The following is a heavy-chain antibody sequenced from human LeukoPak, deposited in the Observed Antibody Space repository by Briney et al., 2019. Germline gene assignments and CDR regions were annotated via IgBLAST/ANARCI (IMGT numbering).Heavy chain of an antibody. CDR3: AAVAVFRGPDY. CDR1: GFTFSSYA. Sequence: GGSLRLSCAASGFTFSSYAMTWVRQAPGKGREWVSAISGSGGSTYYADSVKGRFTISRDNSKNTRYLQMNSLRAEDTAVYYCAAVAVFRGPDYWGQGTLVTVSS. D-gene: IGHD6-19*01. CDR2: ISGSGGST. V-gene: IGHV3-23*01. J-gene: IGHJ4*02.